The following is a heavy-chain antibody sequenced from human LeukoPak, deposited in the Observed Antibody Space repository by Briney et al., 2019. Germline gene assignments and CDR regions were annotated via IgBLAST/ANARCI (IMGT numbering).Heavy chain of an antibody. D-gene: IGHD3-16*02. V-gene: IGHV4-39*01. CDR2: FYYSGST. J-gene: IGHJ4*02. CDR3: ARVVPTYDYVWGSYRGGSFDY. Sequence: PSETLSLTCTVSGGSISSSSYYWGWIRQPPGKGLEWIGSFYYSGSTYYNPSLKSRVTISVDTSKNQFSLKLSSVTAADTAVYYCARVVPTYDYVWGSYRGGSFDYWGQGTLVTVSS. CDR1: GGSISSSSYY.